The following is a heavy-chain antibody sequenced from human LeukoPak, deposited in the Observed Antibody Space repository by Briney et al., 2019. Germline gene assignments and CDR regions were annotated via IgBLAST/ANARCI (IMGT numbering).Heavy chain of an antibody. D-gene: IGHD4-23*01. Sequence: GRSLRLSCVASGFTFSSYAMHWVRQAPGKGLEWVAVISYDGSNKYYADSVKGRFTISRDNSKNTLYLQMNSLRAEDTAVYYCARDREDYGGNSFDYWGQGTLVTVSS. V-gene: IGHV3-30*04. J-gene: IGHJ4*02. CDR2: ISYDGSNK. CDR3: ARDREDYGGNSFDY. CDR1: GFTFSSYA.